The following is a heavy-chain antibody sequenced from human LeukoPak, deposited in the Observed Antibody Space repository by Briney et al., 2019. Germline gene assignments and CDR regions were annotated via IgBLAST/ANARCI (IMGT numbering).Heavy chain of an antibody. CDR3: DREGREGMDV. V-gene: IGHV4-30-2*01. J-gene: IGHJ6*04. CDR1: GGSISSGCYS. CDR2: IYDGGST. Sequence: PSQTLSLTCAVSGGSISSGCYSWSWIRQPPGKGLGWIGYIYDGGSTYYNPSLKSRVTISVDRSKTQFSLQVSSVTAADTAVYYCDREGREGMDVWGKGTTVTVSS.